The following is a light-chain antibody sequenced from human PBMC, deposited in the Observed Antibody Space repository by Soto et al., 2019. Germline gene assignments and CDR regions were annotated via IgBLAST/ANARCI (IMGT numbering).Light chain of an antibody. CDR1: QSVSSNY. CDR2: GAS. J-gene: IGKJ1*01. V-gene: IGKV3-20*01. CDR3: QQYGSSLPWT. Sequence: EVVLTPSPGTLSLSPGGRATLSCRSSQSVSSNYLAWYQQTPGQAPRLLIYGASSRATGIPDRFSGSGSGTDFTLTISRLEPEDFAVYYCQQYGSSLPWTFGQGTKVDIK.